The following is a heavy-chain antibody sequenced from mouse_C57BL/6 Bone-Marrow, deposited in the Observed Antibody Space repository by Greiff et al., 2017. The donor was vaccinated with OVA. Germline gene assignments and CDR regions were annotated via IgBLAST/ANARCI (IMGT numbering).Heavy chain of an antibody. CDR1: GFTFSDFY. Sequence: EVQLVESGGGLVQSGRSLRLSCATSGFTFSDFYMEWVRQAPGKGLEWIAASRNKANDYTTEYSASVKGRFIVSRDTSQSILYLQMNALRAEDTAIYYCARDAITTVPYWYFDVWGTGTTVTVSS. CDR3: ARDAITTVPYWYFDV. V-gene: IGHV7-1*01. CDR2: SRNKANDYTT. J-gene: IGHJ1*03. D-gene: IGHD1-1*01.